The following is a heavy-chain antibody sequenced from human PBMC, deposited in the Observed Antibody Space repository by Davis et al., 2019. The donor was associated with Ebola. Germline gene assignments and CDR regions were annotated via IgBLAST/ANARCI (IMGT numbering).Heavy chain of an antibody. V-gene: IGHV1-46*01. D-gene: IGHD5-12*01. CDR1: GYTFTSYY. Sequence: AASVKVSCKASGYTFTSYYMHWVRQAPGQGLEWMGIINPSGGSTSYAQKFQGRVTMTRDTSTSTVYMELSSLRSEDTAVYYCARSPGGYDLFILDAFDIWGQGTMVTVSS. CDR2: INPSGGST. J-gene: IGHJ3*02. CDR3: ARSPGGYDLFILDAFDI.